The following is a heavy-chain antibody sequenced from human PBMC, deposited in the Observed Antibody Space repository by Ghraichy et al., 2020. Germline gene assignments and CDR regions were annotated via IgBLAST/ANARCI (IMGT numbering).Heavy chain of an antibody. D-gene: IGHD3-10*02. V-gene: IGHV4-34*01. CDR2: INHSGST. CDR3: ARGRWTMWRTYYFDY. Sequence: SETLSLTCAGYGGPFSGYYWTWIRQPPGKGLEWIDEINHSGSTNYNPSLKSRVTISVDTSKNQFSLKLSSVTAADTAVYYCARGRWTMWRTYYFDYWGQGTLVTVSS. CDR1: GGPFSGYY. J-gene: IGHJ4*02.